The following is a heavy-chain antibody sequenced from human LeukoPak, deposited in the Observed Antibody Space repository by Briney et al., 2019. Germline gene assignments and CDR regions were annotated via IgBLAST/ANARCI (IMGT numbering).Heavy chain of an antibody. CDR2: ISSSSSYI. V-gene: IGHV3-21*01. J-gene: IGHJ4*02. CDR3: ARDRLYYYDSSGKFDY. Sequence: GGSLRLSCAASGFTFSSYSMNWVRQAPGKGLEWVSSISSSSSYIYYADSVKGRFTISRDNAKNSLYLQMNSLRAEDTAVYYCARDRLYYYDSSGKFDYWGQGTLVTVSS. D-gene: IGHD3-22*01. CDR1: GFTFSSYS.